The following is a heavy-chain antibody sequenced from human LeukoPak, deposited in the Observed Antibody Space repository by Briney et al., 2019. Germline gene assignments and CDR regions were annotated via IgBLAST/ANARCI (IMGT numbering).Heavy chain of an antibody. Sequence: SETLSLTCTVSGGSISNYFWSWIRQAPGKGLEYIGFNYYSGNTNYNPSFKSRVTISVDTSKKQFSLKLSSVTAADTAVYYCARDLAYRSSLRGTFDIWGQGTKVTVSS. J-gene: IGHJ3*02. V-gene: IGHV4-59*01. D-gene: IGHD6-19*01. CDR1: GGSISNYF. CDR3: ARDLAYRSSLRGTFDI. CDR2: NYYSGNT.